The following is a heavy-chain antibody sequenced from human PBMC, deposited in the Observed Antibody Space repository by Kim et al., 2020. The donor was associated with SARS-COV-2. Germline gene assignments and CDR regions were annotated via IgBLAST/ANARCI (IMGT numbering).Heavy chain of an antibody. D-gene: IGHD3-9*01. Sequence: GGSLRLSCSASGFTFSSYAMHWVRQAPGKGLEYVSAISSNGGSTYYADSVKGRFTISRDNSKNTLYLQMSSLRAEDTAVYYCVMDVAYYDILTDPHFDYWGQGTLVTVSS. V-gene: IGHV3-64D*06. CDR2: ISSNGGST. CDR3: VMDVAYYDILTDPHFDY. J-gene: IGHJ4*02. CDR1: GFTFSSYA.